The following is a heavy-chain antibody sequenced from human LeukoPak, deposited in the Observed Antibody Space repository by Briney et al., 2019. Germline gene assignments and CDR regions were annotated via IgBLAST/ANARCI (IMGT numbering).Heavy chain of an antibody. D-gene: IGHD5/OR15-5a*01. CDR3: ARLSTRVINYFDH. Sequence: PSETLSLTCTVSGGSISSYYWSWIRQPPGKGLEWIGYIYTSGSTNYNPPLKSRVTISVDTSKNQFSLKLTSVTAADTAVYYCARLSTRVINYFDHWGQGTLVTVSS. CDR2: IYTSGST. CDR1: GGSISSYY. V-gene: IGHV4-4*09. J-gene: IGHJ4*02.